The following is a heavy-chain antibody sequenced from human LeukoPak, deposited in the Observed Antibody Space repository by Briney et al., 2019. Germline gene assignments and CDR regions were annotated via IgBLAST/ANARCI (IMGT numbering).Heavy chain of an antibody. CDR1: GFTFSSYE. Sequence: PGGSLRLSCAASGFTFSSYEMNWVRQAPGKGLEWVSYISSSGSTIYYADSVKGRFTISRDNAKNSLYLQMNSLRAEDTAVYYCARPPIYGSGFAYWGQGTLVTVSS. CDR3: ARPPIYGSGFAY. CDR2: ISSSGSTI. V-gene: IGHV3-48*03. D-gene: IGHD3-10*01. J-gene: IGHJ4*02.